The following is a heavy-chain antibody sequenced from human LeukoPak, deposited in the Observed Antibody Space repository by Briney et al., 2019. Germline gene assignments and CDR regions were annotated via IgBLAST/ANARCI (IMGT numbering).Heavy chain of an antibody. J-gene: IGHJ4*02. CDR3: ARDQWLDY. CDR2: IGTSGNTI. CDR1: GFTFSGYT. D-gene: IGHD6-19*01. V-gene: IGHV3-48*01. Sequence: GGSLRLSCAASGFTFSGYTMNWVRQAPGKGLEWVSFIGTSGNTIYYADSVKGRFTVSRDNAKNSLYLQMNSLRADDTAVYYCARDQWLDYWGQGTLVTVSS.